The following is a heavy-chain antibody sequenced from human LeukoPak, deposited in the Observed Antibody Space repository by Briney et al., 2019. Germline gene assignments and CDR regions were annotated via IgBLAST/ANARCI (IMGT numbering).Heavy chain of an antibody. CDR1: GFTFSSYA. J-gene: IGHJ2*01. D-gene: IGHD6-19*01. CDR2: ISSNGGST. Sequence: GGSLRLSCSASGFTFSSYAMHWVRQAPGKGLEYVSAISSNGGSTYYADSVKGRFTTSRDNSKNTLYLQMSGLRAEDTAVYYCVKDWLSGWYGDWYFDLWGRGTLVTVSS. V-gene: IGHV3-64D*09. CDR3: VKDWLSGWYGDWYFDL.